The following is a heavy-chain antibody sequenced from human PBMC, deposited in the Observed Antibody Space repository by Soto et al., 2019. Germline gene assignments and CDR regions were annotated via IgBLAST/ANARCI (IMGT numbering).Heavy chain of an antibody. CDR2: ISGSTDRT. Sequence: EVQLLESGGGLVQPGGSLRLSCAASGFTFTNYGVAWVRQAPGKGLEWVSGISGSTDRTYYIDSVKGRFTISRDNSKNTVYLQMNSLRAEDTAVYFCAKWSGYGDLWGQGTLVTVSS. V-gene: IGHV3-23*01. CDR1: GFTFTNYG. D-gene: IGHD5-12*01. CDR3: AKWSGYGDL. J-gene: IGHJ4*02.